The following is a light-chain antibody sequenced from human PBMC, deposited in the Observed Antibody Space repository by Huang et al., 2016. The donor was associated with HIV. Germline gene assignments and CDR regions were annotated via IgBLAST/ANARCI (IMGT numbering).Light chain of an antibody. CDR1: RNLTNSQ. Sequence: EVVLTKSPGILSLSAGERASLSCRASRNLTNSQLAWYQQKVGQPPRLLVVGASTRVSGVPERFTGGVSGRDFTLSISGLETDDFATYYCQQYDTFSFGQGTRLE. CDR2: GAS. V-gene: IGKV3-20*01. J-gene: IGKJ2*01. CDR3: QQYDTFS.